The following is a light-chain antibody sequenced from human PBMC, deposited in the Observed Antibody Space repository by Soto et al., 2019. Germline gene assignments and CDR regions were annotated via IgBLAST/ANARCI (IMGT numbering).Light chain of an antibody. CDR2: ATS. V-gene: IGKV1-5*03. CDR3: QHYNDFSWT. CDR1: QSISIL. J-gene: IGKJ1*01. Sequence: DIHLTQSPSTLSASVGDRVTITCRASQSISILLAWYQQKPGKAPNLLIYATSTLETGGSSRFSGSGSGTEFTLTISSLQPDDSATYYCQHYNDFSWTFGQGTKVEIK.